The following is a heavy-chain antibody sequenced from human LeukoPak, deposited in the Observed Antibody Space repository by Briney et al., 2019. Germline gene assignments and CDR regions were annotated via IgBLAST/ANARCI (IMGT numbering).Heavy chain of an antibody. CDR2: ISGGGGTI. CDR3: ATETENSNYDAFDI. J-gene: IGHJ3*02. CDR1: GFTFSSYE. V-gene: IGHV3-48*03. Sequence: PGGSLRLSYAASGFTFSSYEMNWVRQAPGKGLEWVSYISGGGGTIYYADSVKGRFTISRDNAQNSLYLHMNSLRAEDTAVYYCATETENSNYDAFDIWGQGTMVTVSS. D-gene: IGHD4-11*01.